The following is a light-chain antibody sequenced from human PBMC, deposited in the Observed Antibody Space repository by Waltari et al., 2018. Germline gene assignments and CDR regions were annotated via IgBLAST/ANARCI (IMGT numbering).Light chain of an antibody. Sequence: SSELTQDPAVSVFLGQPVRLTCQRDSLQSYYASWYQQKPGQAPVLVIYGKNNRPSGIPDRFSGSSSGNTASLTITGAQAEDEADYYCNSRDSSGNHMVVFGGGTKLTVL. J-gene: IGLJ2*01. CDR3: NSRDSSGNHMVV. CDR2: GKN. CDR1: SLQSYY. V-gene: IGLV3-19*01.